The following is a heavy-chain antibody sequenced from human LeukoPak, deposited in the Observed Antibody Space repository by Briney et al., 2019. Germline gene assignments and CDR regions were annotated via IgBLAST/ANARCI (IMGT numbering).Heavy chain of an antibody. CDR1: GGSISSGDYY. CDR2: IYYSGST. Sequence: SETLSLTCTVSGGSISSGDYYWSWIRQPPGKGLEWIGYIYYSGSTYYNPSLKSRVTISVDTSKNQFSLKLSSVTAADTAVYYCARGGGGVVAVPAAVWFDPWGQGTLVTVSS. CDR3: ARGGGGVVAVPAAVWFDP. J-gene: IGHJ5*02. D-gene: IGHD2-2*01. V-gene: IGHV4-30-4*08.